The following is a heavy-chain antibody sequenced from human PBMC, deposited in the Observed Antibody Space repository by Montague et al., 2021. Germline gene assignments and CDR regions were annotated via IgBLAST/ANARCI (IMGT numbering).Heavy chain of an antibody. CDR3: ARVHTSGWSGDY. J-gene: IGHJ4*02. V-gene: IGHV3-48*02. CDR1: GFTFSLYS. CDR2: ISSTSTNI. D-gene: IGHD6-19*01. Sequence: SLRLSCAASGFTFSLYSIHWVRQAPGKGLEWISYISSTSTNIYYADSVGGRFTVSRDNAKNSVSLQMNSLRDEDTAVYFCARVHTSGWSGDYWGQGTLVTVSP.